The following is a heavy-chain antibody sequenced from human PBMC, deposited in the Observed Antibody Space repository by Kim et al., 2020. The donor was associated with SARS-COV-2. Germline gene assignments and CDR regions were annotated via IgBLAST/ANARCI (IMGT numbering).Heavy chain of an antibody. V-gene: IGHV4-39*01. CDR3: ARHPVVNSQGWFVP. CDR1: GGSIMSPSYY. D-gene: IGHD4-4*01. J-gene: IGHJ5*02. CDR2: IHFSGNP. Sequence: SETLSLTCTVSGGSIMSPSYYWAWIRQAPGGGLEWIGSIHFSGNPYYNPSLKSRARMSVDTSKNQFSLFLTSVTAAATAVFYCARHPVVNSQGWFVPLG.